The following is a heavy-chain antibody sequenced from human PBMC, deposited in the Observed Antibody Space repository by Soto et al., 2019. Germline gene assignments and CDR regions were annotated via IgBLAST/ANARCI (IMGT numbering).Heavy chain of an antibody. Sequence: GGSLRLSCAASGFTFSSYAMSWVRQAPGKGLEWVSAISGSGGSTYYAESVKGRFTISTDNSKNTLYLQMNSLRAEDTDVKYMAKVQGQPKLERPFPYVMDVWGQGTTVTVSS. CDR2: ISGSGGST. V-gene: IGHV3-23*01. CDR1: GFTFSSYA. D-gene: IGHD1-1*01. CDR3: AKVQGQPKLERPFPYVMDV. J-gene: IGHJ6*02.